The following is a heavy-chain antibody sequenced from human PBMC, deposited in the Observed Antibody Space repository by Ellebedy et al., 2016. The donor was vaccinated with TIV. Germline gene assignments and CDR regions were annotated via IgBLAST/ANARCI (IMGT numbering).Heavy chain of an antibody. D-gene: IGHD3-10*01. CDR3: ATNRVWFGELLPPDY. CDR1: GYTLTELS. J-gene: IGHJ4*02. Sequence: ASVKVSCXVSGYTLTELSMHWVRQAPGKGLEWMGGFDPEGGETIYAQKFQGRVTMTEDTSTDTAYMELSSLRSEDTAVYYCATNRVWFGELLPPDYWGQGTLVTVSS. V-gene: IGHV1-24*01. CDR2: FDPEGGET.